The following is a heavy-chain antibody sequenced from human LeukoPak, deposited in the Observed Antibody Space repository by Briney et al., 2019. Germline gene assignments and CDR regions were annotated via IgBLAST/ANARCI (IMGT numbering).Heavy chain of an antibody. V-gene: IGHV1-69*02. CDR3: ARSIAVAGIEEGFDY. CDR1: GGTFSSYT. J-gene: IGHJ4*02. Sequence: ASVKVSCKASGGTFSSYTISWVRQAPGQGLEWMGRIIPILGIANYAQKFQGRVTITADKSTSTAYMELSSLRSEDTAVYYCARSIAVAGIEEGFDYWGQGTLVTVSS. CDR2: IIPILGIA. D-gene: IGHD6-19*01.